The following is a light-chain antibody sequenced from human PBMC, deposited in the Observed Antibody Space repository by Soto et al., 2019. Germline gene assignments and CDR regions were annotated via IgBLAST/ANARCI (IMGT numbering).Light chain of an antibody. CDR1: QSVSSRS. CDR3: QQYNNWWT. V-gene: IGKV3-20*01. Sequence: EIVLTQSPGTLSLSPGEGATLSCRASQSVSSRSLAWYQQKPGQAPRLLISGASSRAADIPDRFSGSGSGTDFTLTISSLQSEDFAVYYCQQYNNWWTFGQGTKVDIK. J-gene: IGKJ1*01. CDR2: GAS.